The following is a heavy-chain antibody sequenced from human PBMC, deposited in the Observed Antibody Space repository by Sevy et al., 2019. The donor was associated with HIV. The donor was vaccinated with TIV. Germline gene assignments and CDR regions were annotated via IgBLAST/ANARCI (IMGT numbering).Heavy chain of an antibody. J-gene: IGHJ4*02. D-gene: IGHD3-22*01. Sequence: ASVKVSCKASGYTFTGYYVHWLRQVPGQGLEWMGWINPKTGGTYFAKKFQDRATMTTGTSITTAYLELSGLRFDDTAVYYCARMGDYFDTSGYYPLKYWGQGTLVTVSS. V-gene: IGHV1-2*02. CDR1: GYTFTGYY. CDR3: ARMGDYFDTSGYYPLKY. CDR2: INPKTGGT.